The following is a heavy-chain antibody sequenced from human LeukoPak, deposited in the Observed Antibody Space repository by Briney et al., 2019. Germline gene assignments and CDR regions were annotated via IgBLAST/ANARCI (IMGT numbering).Heavy chain of an antibody. D-gene: IGHD6-6*01. V-gene: IGHV4-4*07. CDR2: IHTSWST. CDR3: ARDQLYSSSSRFDY. Sequence: KPSETLSLTCTVSGVSISSYYWSWIRQPAGKGLEWIGRIHTSWSTNYNPSLKSRVTMSVDTSKNQFSLKLSSVTAADTAVYYCARDQLYSSSSRFDYWGQGTLVTVSS. CDR1: GVSISSYY. J-gene: IGHJ4*02.